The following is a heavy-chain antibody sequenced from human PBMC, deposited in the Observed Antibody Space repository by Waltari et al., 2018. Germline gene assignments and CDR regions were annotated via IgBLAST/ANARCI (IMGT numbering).Heavy chain of an antibody. Sequence: QVQLQESGPGLVKPSETLSLTCTVSGGSISSHYWSWIRQPPGKGLEWIGYIYYSGSTNYNPSLKSRVTISVDTSKNQFSLKLSSVTAADTAVYYCARGELTGDLTYFDYWGQGTLVTVSS. J-gene: IGHJ4*02. CDR3: ARGELTGDLTYFDY. CDR1: GGSISSHY. CDR2: IYYSGST. D-gene: IGHD7-27*01. V-gene: IGHV4-59*11.